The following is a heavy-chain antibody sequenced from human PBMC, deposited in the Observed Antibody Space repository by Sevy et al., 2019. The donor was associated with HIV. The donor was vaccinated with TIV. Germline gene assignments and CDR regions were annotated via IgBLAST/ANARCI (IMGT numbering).Heavy chain of an antibody. V-gene: IGHV3-30-3*01. Sequence: GGSLRLSCAASGFTFSSYAMHWVRQAPGKGLEWVAVISYDGSNKYYADSVKGRFTISRDNSKNTLYLQMNSLRAEDTAEYYCARGRAWELLRGAFDIWGQGTMVTVSS. D-gene: IGHD1-26*01. CDR3: ARGRAWELLRGAFDI. CDR2: ISYDGSNK. J-gene: IGHJ3*02. CDR1: GFTFSSYA.